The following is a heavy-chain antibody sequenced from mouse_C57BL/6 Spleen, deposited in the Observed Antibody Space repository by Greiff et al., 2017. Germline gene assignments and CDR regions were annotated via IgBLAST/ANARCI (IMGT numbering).Heavy chain of an antibody. CDR1: GYAFSSSW. D-gene: IGHD1-1*01. CDR2: IYPGDGDP. Sequence: VKLQESGPELVKPGASVKISCKASGYAFSSSWMNWVKQRPGKGLEWIGRIYPGDGDPNYNGKFKGKATLTADKSSSTADMQLSSLTSEDSAVYFCARGGDYYGSTPSYWYFDVWGTGTTVTFSS. CDR3: ARGGDYYGSTPSYWYFDV. J-gene: IGHJ1*03. V-gene: IGHV1-82*01.